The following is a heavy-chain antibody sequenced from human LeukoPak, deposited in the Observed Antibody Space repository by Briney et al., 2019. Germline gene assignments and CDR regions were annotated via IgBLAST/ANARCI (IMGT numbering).Heavy chain of an antibody. CDR3: ASHLWFPNYYYGMDV. CDR2: IYPGDSDT. J-gene: IGHJ6*02. CDR1: GNSFTTHW. Sequence: GESLKISCKGSGNSFTTHWIGWVRQMPGKGLEWMGIIYPGDSDTRYSPSFQGQVTISVDKSISTAYLQWSSLKASDTAMYYCASHLWFPNYYYGMDVWGQGTTVTVSS. D-gene: IGHD3-10*01. V-gene: IGHV5-51*01.